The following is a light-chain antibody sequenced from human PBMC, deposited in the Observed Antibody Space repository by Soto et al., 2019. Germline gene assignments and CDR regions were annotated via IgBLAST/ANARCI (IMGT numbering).Light chain of an antibody. CDR2: GAS. CDR3: QQYGSSPLT. Sequence: EIVLTQSPGTLSLSPGERATLSCRASQSVSSSYLAWYQQKPGQAPRLLIYGASSRATGIPHRFSGSESGTDFTLTISRLESEDFAVYYCQQYGSSPLTFGGGTKVEIK. V-gene: IGKV3-20*01. CDR1: QSVSSSY. J-gene: IGKJ4*01.